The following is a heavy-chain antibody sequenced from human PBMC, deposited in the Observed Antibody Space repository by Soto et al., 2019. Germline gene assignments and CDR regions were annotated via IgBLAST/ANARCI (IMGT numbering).Heavy chain of an antibody. Sequence: EVQLVESGGGLVKPGGSLRLSCAASGFTFSSYSMNWVRQAPGKGLEWVSSISSSSSYIYYADSVKGRFTISRDNAKNSRYLERXXMXAXXRAVDYCASDPLVVVLAARGPIPRPPMTRGDAFDIWGQGAMVTVSS. V-gene: IGHV3-21*01. CDR2: ISSSSSYI. J-gene: IGHJ3*02. D-gene: IGHD2-2*01. CDR1: GFTFSSYS. CDR3: ASDPLVVVLAARGPIPRPPMTRGDAFDI.